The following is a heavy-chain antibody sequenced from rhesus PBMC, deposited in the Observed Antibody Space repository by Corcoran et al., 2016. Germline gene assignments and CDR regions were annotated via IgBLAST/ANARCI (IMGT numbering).Heavy chain of an antibody. D-gene: IGHD6-25*01. V-gene: IGHV4-80*01. J-gene: IGHJ5-2*02. CDR1: GVSFSRYW. CDR3: ARNAEYSGNWNVGNSLEV. CDR2: INGKSVST. Sequence: QVQLQESGPGLVKPSETLSLTCAVSGVSFSRYWWSWITRPPGTGLEGIGGINGKSVSTNYNPSLKSRVTFAADASKNQFVLKLRSVTAEDTAVYYCARNAEYSGNWNVGNSLEVWGRGVLVTVSS.